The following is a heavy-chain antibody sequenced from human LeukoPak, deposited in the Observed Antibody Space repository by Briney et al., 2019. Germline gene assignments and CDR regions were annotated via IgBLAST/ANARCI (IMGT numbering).Heavy chain of an antibody. D-gene: IGHD5-18*01. Sequence: GGSLRLTLAASGFIFSSYWWHWVRQAPGKGLVWVSRINPDGSSTTYADSVKGRFTISRDNAKNTLSLQMNSLRAEDTAVYYCARVGYNYGYSNSGPGTLVTVSS. CDR1: GFIFSSYW. CDR2: INPDGSST. V-gene: IGHV3-74*01. J-gene: IGHJ4*02. CDR3: ARVGYNYGYSN.